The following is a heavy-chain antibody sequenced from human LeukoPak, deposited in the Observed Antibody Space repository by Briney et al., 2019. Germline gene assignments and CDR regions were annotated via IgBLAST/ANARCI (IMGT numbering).Heavy chain of an antibody. Sequence: SVKVSCKASGGTFSSYTISWVRQAPGQGLEWMGRIIPILGIANYAQKFQGRVTITADKSTSTAYMELSSLRSEDTAAYYCARIPDDFWSGYYTGFDYWGQGTLVTVSS. V-gene: IGHV1-69*02. CDR1: GGTFSSYT. CDR3: ARIPDDFWSGYYTGFDY. J-gene: IGHJ4*02. D-gene: IGHD3-3*01. CDR2: IIPILGIA.